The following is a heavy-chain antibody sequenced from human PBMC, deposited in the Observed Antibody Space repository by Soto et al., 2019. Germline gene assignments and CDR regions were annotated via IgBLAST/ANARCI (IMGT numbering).Heavy chain of an antibody. Sequence: QVQLVQSGAEVKKPGASVKVSCKASGYTFTSYGISWVRQAPGQGLEWMGWISAYNGNTNYAQKLQGRVTMTTGTSTSSSSMELTGLRSDDTAAYYCARVVGGATPAPYWGQGTLVTVST. CDR2: ISAYNGNT. V-gene: IGHV1-18*01. CDR3: ARVVGGATPAPY. J-gene: IGHJ4*02. D-gene: IGHD1-26*01. CDR1: GYTFTSYG.